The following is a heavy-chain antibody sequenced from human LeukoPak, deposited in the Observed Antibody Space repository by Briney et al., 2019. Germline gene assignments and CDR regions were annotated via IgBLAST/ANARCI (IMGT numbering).Heavy chain of an antibody. Sequence: SETLSLTCAVYGGSFSGYYWSWIRQPPGKGLEWIGEINHSGSTNYNPSLKSRVTISVDTSMNQFSLKLSSVTAADTAVYYCARIDYDSSGHNEYYFDYWGQGTLVTVSS. J-gene: IGHJ4*02. V-gene: IGHV4-34*01. CDR2: INHSGST. CDR1: GGSFSGYY. CDR3: ARIDYDSSGHNEYYFDY. D-gene: IGHD3-22*01.